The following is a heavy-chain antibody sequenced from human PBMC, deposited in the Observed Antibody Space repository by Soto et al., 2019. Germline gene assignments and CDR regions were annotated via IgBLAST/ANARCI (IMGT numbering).Heavy chain of an antibody. V-gene: IGHV4-34*01. CDR1: GGSFSGYY. D-gene: IGHD2-21*01. Sequence: SETLSLTCAVYGGSFSGYYWSWIRQPPGKGLEWIGGINHSGSTNYNPSLKSRVTISVDTSKNQFSLKLSSVTAADTAVYYCARGSLWAYISSGRHKYNWFDPWGQGTLVTVSS. J-gene: IGHJ5*02. CDR3: ARGSLWAYISSGRHKYNWFDP. CDR2: INHSGST.